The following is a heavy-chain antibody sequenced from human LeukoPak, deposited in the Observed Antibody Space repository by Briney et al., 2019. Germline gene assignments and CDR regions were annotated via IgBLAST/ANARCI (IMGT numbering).Heavy chain of an antibody. CDR3: ARHSIGRGSYFHY. V-gene: IGHV4-59*08. J-gene: IGHJ4*02. D-gene: IGHD1-26*01. CDR2: IYYSGST. Sequence: SETLSLTCTVSGGSISSYYWSWIRQPPGKGLEWIGYIYYSGSTNYNPSLKSRVTISVDASKNQFSLKLSSVTAADTAVYYCARHSIGRGSYFHYWGQGTLVTVSS. CDR1: GGSISSYY.